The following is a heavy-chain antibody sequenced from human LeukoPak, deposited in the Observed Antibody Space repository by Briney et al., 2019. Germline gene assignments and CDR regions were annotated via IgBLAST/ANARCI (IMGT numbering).Heavy chain of an antibody. J-gene: IGHJ6*03. CDR1: GFTFSSYA. CDR2: ISSNGGST. CDR3: ARDRKNGGNYYYYYMDV. D-gene: IGHD1-1*01. Sequence: GGSLRLSCAASGFTFSSYAMHWVRQAPGKGLEYVSAISSNGGSTYYANSVKGRFTISRDNSKNTLYLQMGSLRAEDMAVYYCARDRKNGGNYYYYYMDVWGKGTTVTVSS. V-gene: IGHV3-64*01.